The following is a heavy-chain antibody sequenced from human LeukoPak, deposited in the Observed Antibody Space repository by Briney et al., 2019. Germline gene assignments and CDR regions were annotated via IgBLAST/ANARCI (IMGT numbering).Heavy chain of an antibody. D-gene: IGHD3-9*01. CDR2: VDHSGYP. V-gene: IGHV4-34*01. CDR1: GGSFTGYY. J-gene: IGHJ4*02. CDR3: ARGRPYDILTGYYPD. Sequence: SETLSLTCAVYGGSFTGYYWSWIRQPPGKGLEWIGEVDHSGYPNYNPSLKSRVTISVDTSKNQFSLKLSSVTAADTAVYYCARGRPYDILTGYYPDWGQGTLVTVSS.